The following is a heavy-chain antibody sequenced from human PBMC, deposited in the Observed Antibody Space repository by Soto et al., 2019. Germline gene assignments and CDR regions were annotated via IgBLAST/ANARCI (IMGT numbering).Heavy chain of an antibody. J-gene: IGHJ4*02. D-gene: IGHD2-15*01. CDR3: ARGKVGHQTIVSFDY. V-gene: IGHV4-61*01. CDR1: GGSVNSDTFY. CDR2: IYYTGST. Sequence: SETLSLTFTVSGGSVNSDTFYGSCIRQPPGRGLEWICYIYYTGSTNYNPSLKIRVTISIDTSRNQFSLKLSSVTAAHTAVYYSARGKVGHQTIVSFDYWGQGTLVTVYS.